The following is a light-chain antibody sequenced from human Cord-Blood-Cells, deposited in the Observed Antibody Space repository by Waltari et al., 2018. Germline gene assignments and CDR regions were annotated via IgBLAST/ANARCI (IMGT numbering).Light chain of an antibody. Sequence: DIQMTQSPSSLSASVGDRVTITCRASQSISSYLNWYQQKPGKAPKLLIYAASSLQSGVPSKFSGNGSGTDITLTISSLQPEDFSTYYCQQSYSTPPSTFGQGTKREIK. CDR3: QQSYSTPPST. CDR2: AAS. J-gene: IGKJ2*01. V-gene: IGKV1-39*01. CDR1: QSISSY.